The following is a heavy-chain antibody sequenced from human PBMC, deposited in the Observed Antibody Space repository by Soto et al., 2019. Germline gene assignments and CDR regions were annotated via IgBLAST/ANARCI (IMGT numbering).Heavy chain of an antibody. CDR3: ARDQDARSFFPYYYGMDV. J-gene: IGHJ6*02. CDR2: ISSSGSTI. CDR1: GFTFSSYE. V-gene: IGHV3-48*03. D-gene: IGHD3-3*01. Sequence: GGSLRLSCATSGFTFSSYEMNWVRQAPGKGLEWVSYISSSGSTIYYADSVKGRFTISRDNAKNSLYLQMDSLRAEDTAVYYCARDQDARSFFPYYYGMDVWGQGTTVTVSS.